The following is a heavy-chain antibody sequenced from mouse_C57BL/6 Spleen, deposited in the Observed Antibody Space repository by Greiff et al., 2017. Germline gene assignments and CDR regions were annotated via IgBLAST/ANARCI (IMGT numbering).Heavy chain of an antibody. D-gene: IGHD1-1*01. J-gene: IGHJ2*01. V-gene: IGHV3-6*01. CDR3: ARTYYYGRENYFDY. CDR2: ISYDGSN. CDR1: GYSITSGYY. Sequence: EVHLVEPGPGLVKPSQSLSLTCSVTGYSITSGYYWNWIRQFPGNKLEWMGYISYDGSNNYNPSLKNRISITRDTSKNQFFLKLNSVTTEDTATYYCARTYYYGRENYFDYWGQGTTLTVSS.